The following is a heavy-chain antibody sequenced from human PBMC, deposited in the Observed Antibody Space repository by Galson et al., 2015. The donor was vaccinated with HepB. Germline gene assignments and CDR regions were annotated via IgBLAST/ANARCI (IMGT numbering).Heavy chain of an antibody. V-gene: IGHV1-18*04. Sequence: QSGAEVKKPGESLKVSFKASGYTFTSYGISWVRQAPGQGLEWMGWISAYKGNTNYAQKLQGRVTMTTDTSTSTAYMELRSLRSDDTAVYYCARDRLRFLEWLPLRIFDYWGQGTLVTVSS. J-gene: IGHJ4*02. CDR3: ARDRLRFLEWLPLRIFDY. CDR1: GYTFTSYG. CDR2: ISAYKGNT. D-gene: IGHD3-3*01.